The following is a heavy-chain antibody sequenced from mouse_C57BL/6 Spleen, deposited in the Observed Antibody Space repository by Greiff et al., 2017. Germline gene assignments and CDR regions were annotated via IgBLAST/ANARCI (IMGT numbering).Heavy chain of an antibody. V-gene: IGHV7-3*01. CDR3: AIYGNYNYAMDY. D-gene: IGHD2-1*01. Sequence: EVQGVESGGGLVQPGGSLSLSCAASGFTFTDYYMSWVRQPPGKALEWLGFIRNKANGYTTEYSASVKGRFTISRDNSQSILYLQMDALRAEDSATYYCAIYGNYNYAMDYWGQGTSVTVSS. J-gene: IGHJ4*01. CDR1: GFTFTDYY. CDR2: IRNKANGYTT.